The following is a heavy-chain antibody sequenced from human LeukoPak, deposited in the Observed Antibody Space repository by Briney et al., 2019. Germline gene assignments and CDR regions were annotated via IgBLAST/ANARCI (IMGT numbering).Heavy chain of an antibody. D-gene: IGHD4-17*01. CDR3: AKGRTTVTHGGYYDY. J-gene: IGHJ4*02. V-gene: IGHV3-23*01. Sequence: GGSLRLSCAASGFTFGSYAMSWVRQAPGKGLEWVSAISGSAGSTYYADSVRGRFTISRDNSKNTLSLQTNSLTVEDTAVYYCAKGRTTVTHGGYYDYWGQGTLVTVSS. CDR1: GFTFGSYA. CDR2: ISGSAGST.